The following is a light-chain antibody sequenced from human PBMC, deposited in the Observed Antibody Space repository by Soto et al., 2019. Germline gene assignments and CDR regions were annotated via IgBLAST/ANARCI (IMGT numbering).Light chain of an antibody. V-gene: IGKV1-9*01. J-gene: IGKJ5*01. CDR1: QDITNS. CDR2: TAS. CDR3: QQFNSYPIT. Sequence: DIQLTQSPSFLSASVGDRVTITCRASQDITNSLAWYHQKPGKTPKFLISTASTLQSGVPSRFSGTGSGTEFTLTISGLQPEDFATYYCQQFNSYPITFGQGTPLEI.